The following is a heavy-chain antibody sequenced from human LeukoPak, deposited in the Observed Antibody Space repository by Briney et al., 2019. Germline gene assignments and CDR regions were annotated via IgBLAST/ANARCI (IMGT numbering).Heavy chain of an antibody. CDR3: ARYSGGWPYYFDY. CDR1: GGSISVYY. D-gene: IGHD6-19*01. CDR2: ISNTGYT. J-gene: IGHJ4*02. Sequence: RASETLSLTCTLHGGSISVYYWSWVRQPPGKGLEWVGYISNTGYTKTTPFLHSRVAMSLDTSNSQLSLHLSSVTAADTAVYFCARYSGGWPYYFDYWGQGALVTVSS. V-gene: IGHV4-59*08.